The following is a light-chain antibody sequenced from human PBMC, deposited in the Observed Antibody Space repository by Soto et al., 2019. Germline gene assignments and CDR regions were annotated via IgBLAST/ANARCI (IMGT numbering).Light chain of an antibody. CDR2: GAS. CDR1: ESISSHY. J-gene: IGKJ3*01. Sequence: EVVLMQSPDTLSLSPGERATLSCRASESISSHYIAWYQHKPGQAPRLLIFGASTMATGIPDRFSGSWSGIDFTLTISRLEPEDFAMYYCQNFGDSPFTFGPGTKVDIK. CDR3: QNFGDSPFT. V-gene: IGKV3-20*01.